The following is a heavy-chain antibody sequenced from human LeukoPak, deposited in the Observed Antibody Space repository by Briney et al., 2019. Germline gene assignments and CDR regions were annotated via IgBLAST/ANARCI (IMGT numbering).Heavy chain of an antibody. CDR2: IYYSGST. D-gene: IGHD2-15*01. J-gene: IGHJ6*03. CDR1: GGSISSRSYY. V-gene: IGHV4-39*01. Sequence: VKPSETLSLTCTVSGGSISSRSYYWGWIRQPPGKGLEWIGSIYYSGSTYYNPSLQSRVTISVDTSKNQFSLKLNSVTAADTAVYYCASFYCSGGSCYQYFSYYYMDVWGKGTTVTISS. CDR3: ASFYCSGGSCYQYFSYYYMDV.